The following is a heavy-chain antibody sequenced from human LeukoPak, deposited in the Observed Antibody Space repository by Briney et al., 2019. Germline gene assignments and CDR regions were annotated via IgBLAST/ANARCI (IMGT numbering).Heavy chain of an antibody. V-gene: IGHV4-39*07. CDR2: IYYSGNT. CDR1: GGSISSSNYY. D-gene: IGHD3-10*01. Sequence: SETLSLTCTVSGGSISSSNYYWGWIRQPPGKGLEWIGSIYYSGNTYYNPSLKSRVTISVDMSNNQISLKLSSVTAADTAVYYCARDRLLWFGELDFWGQGTLVIVSS. CDR3: ARDRLLWFGELDF. J-gene: IGHJ4*02.